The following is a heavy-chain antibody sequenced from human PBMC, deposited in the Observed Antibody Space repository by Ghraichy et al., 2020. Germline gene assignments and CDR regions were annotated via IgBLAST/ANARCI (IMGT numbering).Heavy chain of an antibody. CDR1: GFTFSSYA. J-gene: IGHJ6*02. Sequence: GGSLRLSCAASGFTFSSYAMHWVRQAPGKGLEWVAVISYDGSNKYYADSVKGRFTISRDNSKNTLYLQMNSLRAEDTAVYYCAASVVRAANAGYYYYGMDVWGQGTTVTVSS. CDR2: ISYDGSNK. D-gene: IGHD2-2*01. CDR3: AASVVRAANAGYYYYGMDV. V-gene: IGHV3-30-3*01.